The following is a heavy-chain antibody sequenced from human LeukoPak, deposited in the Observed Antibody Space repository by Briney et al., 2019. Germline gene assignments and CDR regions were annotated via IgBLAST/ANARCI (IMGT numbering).Heavy chain of an antibody. J-gene: IGHJ3*02. CDR3: ARDSGQGGAFDI. CDR1: GYTFTSYD. V-gene: IGHV1-8*01. CDR2: MNPNSGNT. Sequence: ASVKVSCKASGYTFTSYDINWVRQATGQGLEWMGWMNPNSGNTGYAQKFQGRVTMTRNTSISTAYMELSSLRSEDTAVYYCARDSGQGGAFDIWGQGTIVTVSS. D-gene: IGHD2-15*01.